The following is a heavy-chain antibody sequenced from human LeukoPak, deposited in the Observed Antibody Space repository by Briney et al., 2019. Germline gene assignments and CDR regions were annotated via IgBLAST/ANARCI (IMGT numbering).Heavy chain of an antibody. CDR1: GFTFSSYA. J-gene: IGHJ4*02. CDR2: ISGSGGST. CDR3: AKVVDYYDGSGYHYYFDY. V-gene: IGHV3-23*01. D-gene: IGHD3-22*01. Sequence: PGGSLRLSCAASGFTFSSYAMSWVRQAPGKGLEWVSGISGSGGSTYYADSVKGRFTISRDNSKNTLYLQTNSLRAEDTAVYYCAKVVDYYDGSGYHYYFDYWGQGTLVTVSS.